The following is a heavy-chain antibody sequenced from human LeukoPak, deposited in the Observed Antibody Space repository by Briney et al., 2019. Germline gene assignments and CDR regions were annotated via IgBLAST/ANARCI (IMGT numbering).Heavy chain of an antibody. CDR1: GGSFSAYY. Sequence: PSETLSLTCAVYGGSFSAYYWSWIRQPPGKGLEWIGSIFYTGSTYYNPSLKSRVTISVDTSKNQFSLKLSSVTAADTAVYYCARGSSSSWYVVYWGQGTLVTVSS. CDR3: ARGSSSSWYVVY. CDR2: IFYTGST. V-gene: IGHV4-34*01. D-gene: IGHD6-13*01. J-gene: IGHJ4*02.